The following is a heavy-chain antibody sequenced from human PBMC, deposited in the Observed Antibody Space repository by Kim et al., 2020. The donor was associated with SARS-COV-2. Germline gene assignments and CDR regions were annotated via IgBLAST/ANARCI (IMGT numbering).Heavy chain of an antibody. D-gene: IGHD3-16*01. V-gene: IGHV3-7*01. CDR2: DR. J-gene: IGHJ5*02. CDR3: VGYEACRFDP. Sequence: DRYYLDSVKDRFTISRDNANSSLYLQMNDLGGDDTAVYYCVGYEACRFDPWGQGTLVTVS.